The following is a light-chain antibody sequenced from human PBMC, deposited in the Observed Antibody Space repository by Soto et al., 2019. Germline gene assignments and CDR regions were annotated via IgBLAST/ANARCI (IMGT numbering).Light chain of an antibody. CDR1: SSDVGGYNY. J-gene: IGLJ1*01. Sequence: QSALTQPASVSGSPGQSITISCTGTSSDVGGYNYVSWYQQHPGKAPKLMIYDVSNRPSGVSNCFSGSKSGNTASLTISGLQAEDEADYYCSSYTSSSTLVFGTGTQLTVL. CDR3: SSYTSSSTLV. CDR2: DVS. V-gene: IGLV2-14*01.